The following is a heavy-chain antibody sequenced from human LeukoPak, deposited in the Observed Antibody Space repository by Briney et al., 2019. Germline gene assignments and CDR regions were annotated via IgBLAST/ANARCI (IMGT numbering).Heavy chain of an antibody. Sequence: SQTLSLTCTVSGGSISSGDYYWSWIRQPPGKGLEWIGYIYYSGSTYYNPSLKSRVTISVDTSKNQFSLKLSSVTAADTAVYYCARGPRASSDAFDIWGQGTMVTVSS. V-gene: IGHV4-30-4*01. CDR1: GGSISSGDYY. J-gene: IGHJ3*02. CDR2: IYYSGST. CDR3: ARGPRASSDAFDI.